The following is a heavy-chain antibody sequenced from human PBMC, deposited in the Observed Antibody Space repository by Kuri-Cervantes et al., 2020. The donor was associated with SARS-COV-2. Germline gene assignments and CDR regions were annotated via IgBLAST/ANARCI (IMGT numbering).Heavy chain of an antibody. CDR3: AKGGVLGQTLHF. CDR2: ISYDGSNK. Sequence: GGSLRLSCAASGFTFSSYAMHWVRQAPGKGLEWVAVISYDGSNKYYADSVKGRFTISRDNSKNTLYLQMDSLKVEDTAAYYCAKGGVLGQTLHFWGQGTLVTVSS. J-gene: IGHJ4*02. D-gene: IGHD3-16*01. V-gene: IGHV3-30-3*01. CDR1: GFTFSSYA.